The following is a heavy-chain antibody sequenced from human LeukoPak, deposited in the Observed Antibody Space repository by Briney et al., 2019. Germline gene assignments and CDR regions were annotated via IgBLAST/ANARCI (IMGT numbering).Heavy chain of an antibody. V-gene: IGHV4-59*11. CDR1: GGSISSHY. CDR3: ARGVAAAPAGY. J-gene: IGHJ4*02. CDR2: IYYSGST. Sequence: ASETLSLTCTVSGGSISSHYWSWIRQPPGKGLEWIGYIYYSGSTNYNPSLKSRVTISVDTSKNQFSLKLSPVTAADTAVYYCARGVAAAPAGYWGQGTLVTVSS. D-gene: IGHD6-13*01.